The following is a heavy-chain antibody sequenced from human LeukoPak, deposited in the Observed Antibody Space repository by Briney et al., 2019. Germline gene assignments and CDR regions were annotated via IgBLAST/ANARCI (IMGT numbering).Heavy chain of an antibody. V-gene: IGHV1-18*01. Sequence: GASVKVSCKASGYTFNTYGITWVRQAPGQGLEWMGWISGYNGKTKYAQKLQGRVTMTTDTSTSTAYMELRSLRSDDTAVYYCARDLRDIVVVVAAMGPYYFDYWGQGTLVTVSS. CDR1: GYTFNTYG. CDR2: ISGYNGKT. J-gene: IGHJ4*02. CDR3: ARDLRDIVVVVAAMGPYYFDY. D-gene: IGHD2-15*01.